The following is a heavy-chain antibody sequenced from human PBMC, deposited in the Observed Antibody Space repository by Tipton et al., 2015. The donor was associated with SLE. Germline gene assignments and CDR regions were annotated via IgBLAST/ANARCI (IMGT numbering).Heavy chain of an antibody. CDR2: INHRGST. Sequence: TLSLTCAVYGGSISSSSSYYWAWIRQPPGKGVEWIGEINHRGSTNYNPSLKSRVTISVDTSKNQFSLKLRSVTAADTAVYYCAREWELPPAVFDYWGQGTLVTVSS. CDR3: AREWELPPAVFDY. D-gene: IGHD1-26*01. V-gene: IGHV4-39*07. J-gene: IGHJ4*02. CDR1: GGSISSSSSYY.